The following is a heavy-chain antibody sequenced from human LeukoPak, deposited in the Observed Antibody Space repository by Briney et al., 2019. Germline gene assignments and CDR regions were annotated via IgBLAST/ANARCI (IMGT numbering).Heavy chain of an antibody. D-gene: IGHD5-18*01. CDR1: VYTFTGYY. V-gene: IGHV1-2*02. J-gene: IGHJ4*02. Sequence: ASVKVSCKASVYTFTGYYMHWVRQAPGQGLEWMGWINPNSGGTNYAQKFQGRVTMTRDTSISTAYMELSRLRSDDTAVYYCARGSYGYGGEFDYWGQGTLVTVSS. CDR3: ARGSYGYGGEFDY. CDR2: INPNSGGT.